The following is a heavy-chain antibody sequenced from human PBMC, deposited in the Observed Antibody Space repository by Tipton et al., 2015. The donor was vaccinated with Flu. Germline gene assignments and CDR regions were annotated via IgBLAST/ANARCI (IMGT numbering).Heavy chain of an antibody. V-gene: IGHV4-59*08. D-gene: IGHD6-6*01. CDR2: IYYSGST. CDR1: GGSISSYY. Sequence: TLSLTCTVSGGSISSYYWSWIRQPPGKGLEWIGYIYYSGSTNYTPSLKSRVTISVDTSKNQFSLKLSSVTAADTAVYYCARFGRSSSDAFDIWGQGTMVTVSS. CDR3: ARFGRSSSDAFDI. J-gene: IGHJ3*02.